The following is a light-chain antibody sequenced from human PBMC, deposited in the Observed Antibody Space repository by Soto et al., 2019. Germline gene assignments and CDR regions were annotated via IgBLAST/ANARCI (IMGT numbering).Light chain of an antibody. Sequence: QSAVTQPPSASGTPGQRVTISCSGSSSNIGSKSVNWYQQLPGTAPKLLIYSNNQRPSGVPDRVSGSKSGTSASLAISGLQSEDEADYYCATWDDSLNGPVFGGGTKVTVL. J-gene: IGLJ2*01. CDR2: SNN. V-gene: IGLV1-44*01. CDR3: ATWDDSLNGPV. CDR1: SSNIGSKS.